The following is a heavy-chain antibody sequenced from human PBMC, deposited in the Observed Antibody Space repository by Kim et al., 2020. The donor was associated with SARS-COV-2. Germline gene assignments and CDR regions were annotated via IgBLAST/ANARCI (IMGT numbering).Heavy chain of an antibody. CDR3: TTDVGIFTYYYYGMDV. J-gene: IGHJ6*02. CDR2: IKSKTDGGTT. V-gene: IGHV3-15*01. D-gene: IGHD3-9*01. CDR1: GFTFNDAW. Sequence: GGSLRLSCAASGFTFNDAWMSWVRQAPGKGLEWVGRIKSKTDGGTTDYAAPVKGRFTISRDDSKNTLYLQMNSLKTEDTSVYYCTTDVGIFTYYYYGMDVWGQGTTVTVSS.